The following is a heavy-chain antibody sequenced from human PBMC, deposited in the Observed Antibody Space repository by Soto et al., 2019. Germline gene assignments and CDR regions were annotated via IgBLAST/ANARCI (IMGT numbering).Heavy chain of an antibody. CDR3: ARIRAYCSGGSCYNARGYYYGMDV. D-gene: IGHD2-15*01. CDR1: GGTFSSYA. J-gene: IGHJ6*02. V-gene: IGHV1-69*01. CDR2: ITPIFGTA. Sequence: QVQLVQSGAEVKKPGSSVKVSCKASGGTFSSYAISWVRQAPGQGLEWMGGITPIFGTANYAQKFQGRVTITADESTSTDYMELSSLRSEDTAVYYCARIRAYCSGGSCYNARGYYYGMDVWGQGTTVTVSS.